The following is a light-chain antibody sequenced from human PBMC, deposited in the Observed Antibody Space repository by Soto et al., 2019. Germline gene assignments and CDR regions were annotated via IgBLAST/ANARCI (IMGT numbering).Light chain of an antibody. CDR3: RSYTSSSPGV. CDR2: EVS. Sequence: QSALTQPASVSGSPGQSITISCTGTSSDVGGYNYVSWYQQHPGKAPKLMIYEVSNRPSGVSNRFSGSKSGNTASLTISGRQAEDEAAYYCRSYTSSSPGVFGGGTKLPVL. V-gene: IGLV2-14*01. J-gene: IGLJ3*02. CDR1: SSDVGGYNY.